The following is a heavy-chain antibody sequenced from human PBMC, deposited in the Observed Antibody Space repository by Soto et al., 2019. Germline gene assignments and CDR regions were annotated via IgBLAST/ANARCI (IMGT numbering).Heavy chain of an antibody. J-gene: IGHJ4*02. CDR2: ISYHGSNK. V-gene: IGHV3-30-3*01. CDR1: GFTFSSYA. D-gene: IGHD3-3*01. CDR3: ARDPVLSYDFWSGWYFDY. Sequence: QVQLVESGGGVVQPGRSLRLSCAASGFTFSSYAMHWVRQAPGKGLEWVAVISYHGSNKYYADSVKGRFTISRDNSKNTLYLQMNSLRAEDTAVYYCARDPVLSYDFWSGWYFDYWGQGTRVTVSS.